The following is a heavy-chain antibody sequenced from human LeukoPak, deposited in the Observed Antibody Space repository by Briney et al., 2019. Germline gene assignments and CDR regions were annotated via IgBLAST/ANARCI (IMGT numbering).Heavy chain of an antibody. D-gene: IGHD5-18*01. CDR3: ATRLRGYSYGWDYYYGMDV. V-gene: IGHV1-8*01. CDR2: MNPNSGNT. Sequence: ASVKVSCKASGYTFTSYDINWVRQATGQVLEWMGWMNPNSGNTGYAQKFQGRVTMTRNTSISTAYMELSSLRSEDTAMYYCATRLRGYSYGWDYYYGMDVWGQGTTVTVSS. CDR1: GYTFTSYD. J-gene: IGHJ6*02.